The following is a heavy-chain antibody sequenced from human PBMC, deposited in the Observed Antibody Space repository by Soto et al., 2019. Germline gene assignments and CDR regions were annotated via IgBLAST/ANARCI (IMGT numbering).Heavy chain of an antibody. CDR2: IYRTGNT. J-gene: IGHJ4*02. CDR1: GDSMTSGDYS. CDR3: DRGDYQYSIDY. D-gene: IGHD2-2*01. Sequence: QLQLQESGSRLVKSSQTLSLTCTVSGDSMTSGDYSWSWIRQPPGKGLEWLGDIYRTGNTHYSPSLKSRVSMSQDRSKNQFSLELPSVTAADTAVYYCDRGDYQYSIDYWGQGTLVTVSS. V-gene: IGHV4-30-2*01.